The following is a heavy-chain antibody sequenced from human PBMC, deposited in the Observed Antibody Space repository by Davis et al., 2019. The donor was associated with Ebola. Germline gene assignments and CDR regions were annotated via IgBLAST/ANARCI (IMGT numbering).Heavy chain of an antibody. CDR2: IYYSGST. V-gene: IGHV4-59*08. Sequence: MPSETLSLTCSVSGASISSYYWSWIRQPPGKGLEWIGYIYYSGSTNYNPSLKSRVTISVDTSKNQFSLKLSSVTAADTAMYYCARQGRNYYYYGMDVWGKGTTVTVSS. CDR1: GASISSYY. CDR3: ARQGRNYYYYGMDV. J-gene: IGHJ6*04.